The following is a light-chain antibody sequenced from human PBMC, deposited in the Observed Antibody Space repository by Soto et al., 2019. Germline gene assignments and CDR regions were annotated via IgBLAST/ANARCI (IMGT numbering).Light chain of an antibody. V-gene: IGKV1-5*01. CDR3: QQYYRYPWT. CDR1: QSITYW. Sequence: DIQMTQSPSSLSASVGDRVTITCRASQSITYWLAWYQQKPGRAPKLLIYDVFNLQSGVPSRFSGSGSGTEFTLTISSLQPDDFAVYYCQQYYRYPWTFGQGTKVDIK. J-gene: IGKJ1*01. CDR2: DVF.